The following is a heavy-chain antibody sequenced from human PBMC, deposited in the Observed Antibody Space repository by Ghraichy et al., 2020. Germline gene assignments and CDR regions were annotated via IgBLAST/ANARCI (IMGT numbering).Heavy chain of an antibody. CDR1: GFTFSDYY. CDR3: ARERPSSSWYHNWFDP. V-gene: IGHV3-11*01. D-gene: IGHD6-13*01. Sequence: GGSLRLSCAASGFTFSDYYMNWIRQAPGKGLEWLSYISSDGSITFYAGSVKGRFTLSRDNAKSLLYLQMNSLRDEDTAVYYCARERPSSSWYHNWFDPWGPGTLVTVSS. J-gene: IGHJ5*02. CDR2: ISSDGSIT.